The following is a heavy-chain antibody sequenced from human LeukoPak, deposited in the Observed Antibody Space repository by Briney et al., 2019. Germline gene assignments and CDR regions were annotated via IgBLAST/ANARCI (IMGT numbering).Heavy chain of an antibody. J-gene: IGHJ5*02. Sequence: SEALSLTCTVSGYSLSSYCWSWIRQPAGKGLEWVGRIYTSGSTNSNPSLKSQVTMSVDTSKNQSSLKLSSATDADTAVYYCARDVEALNRVFNPWGQGTQVTVSS. CDR2: IYTSGST. D-gene: IGHD1-14*01. V-gene: IGHV4-4*07. CDR1: GYSLSSYC. CDR3: ARDVEALNRVFNP.